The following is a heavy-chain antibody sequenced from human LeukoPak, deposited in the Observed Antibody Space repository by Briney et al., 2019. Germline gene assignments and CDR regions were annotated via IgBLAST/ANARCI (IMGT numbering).Heavy chain of an antibody. J-gene: IGHJ4*02. D-gene: IGHD1-14*01. CDR3: VRQPDSARYGFDY. V-gene: IGHV3-13*01. Sequence: GGSLRLSCEVSGFTFDNNDMHWVRQTAGKGLEWVSAIGSAGYTYYADSVRGRFTITRDNAKQSLYLQMNSLRVEDTAVYHCVRQPDSARYGFDYWGRGTQVTVSS. CDR1: GFTFDNND. CDR2: IGSAGYT.